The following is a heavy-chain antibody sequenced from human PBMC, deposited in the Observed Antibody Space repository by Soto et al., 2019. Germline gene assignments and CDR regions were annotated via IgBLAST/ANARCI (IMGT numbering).Heavy chain of an antibody. Sequence: GGSLRLSCAASEFTFSNYAMSWVRQAPGKGLEWVSAISYGGGTTYYADYVKGRFTISRDSSKNTLYLQMNSLRAEDTAVYYCAKNPGYYYDSTGYHSDYWGQGT. CDR1: EFTFSNYA. D-gene: IGHD3-22*01. CDR3: AKNPGYYYDSTGYHSDY. CDR2: ISYGGGTT. V-gene: IGHV3-23*01. J-gene: IGHJ4*02.